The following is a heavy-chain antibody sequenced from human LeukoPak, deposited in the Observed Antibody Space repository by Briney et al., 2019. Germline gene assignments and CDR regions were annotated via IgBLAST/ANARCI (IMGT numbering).Heavy chain of an antibody. D-gene: IGHD6-19*01. Sequence: GESLKISCKGSGYSFTNYWVGWVRQAPGKGLEWVSGISGSGGSTYYADSVKGRFTISRDNSKNTLYLQMNSLRAEDTAVYYCAKVRSSGWYTGGFDYWGQGTLVTVSS. CDR1: GYSFTNYW. CDR2: ISGSGGST. V-gene: IGHV3-23*01. CDR3: AKVRSSGWYTGGFDY. J-gene: IGHJ4*02.